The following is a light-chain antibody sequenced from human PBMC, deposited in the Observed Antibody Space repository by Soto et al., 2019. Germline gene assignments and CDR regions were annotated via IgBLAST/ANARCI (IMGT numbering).Light chain of an antibody. Sequence: IVLTQSPGTLSLSPGERATLSCRASQSVSSSFLAWYQQRPGQAPRLLIYGASSRATGIPDRFSGGGSGTDFTLTISRLEPEDFAVYYCQQYGSSPLITFGGGTKV. CDR2: GAS. J-gene: IGKJ4*01. CDR3: QQYGSSPLIT. V-gene: IGKV3-20*01. CDR1: QSVSSSF.